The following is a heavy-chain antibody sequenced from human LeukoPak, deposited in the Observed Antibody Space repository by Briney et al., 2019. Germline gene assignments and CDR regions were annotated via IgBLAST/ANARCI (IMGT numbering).Heavy chain of an antibody. Sequence: RESGPALVKPTQTLTLTCTFSGFSLSTSGMCVSWIRQPPGKALEWLARIDWDDDKYYSTSLKTRLTISKDTSKNQVVLTMTNMDPVDTATYYCARIRYSSGYMYFDYWGQGTLVTVSS. CDR2: IDWDDDK. CDR1: GFSLSTSGMC. J-gene: IGHJ4*02. D-gene: IGHD6-25*01. V-gene: IGHV2-70*11. CDR3: ARIRYSSGYMYFDY.